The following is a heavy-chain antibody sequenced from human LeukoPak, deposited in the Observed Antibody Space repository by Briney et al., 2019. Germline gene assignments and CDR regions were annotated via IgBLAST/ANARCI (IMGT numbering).Heavy chain of an antibody. CDR2: FDPEDGET. J-gene: IGHJ6*03. CDR3: ATADCSSTSCSQIYYYYYMDV. Sequence: ASVKVSCKASGYTFTGYYMHWVRQAPGQGLEWMGGFDPEDGETIYAQKFQGRVTMTEDTSTDTAYMELSSLRSEDTAVYYCATADCSSTSCSQIYYYYYMDVWGKGTTVTVSS. V-gene: IGHV1-24*01. D-gene: IGHD2-2*01. CDR1: GYTFTGYY.